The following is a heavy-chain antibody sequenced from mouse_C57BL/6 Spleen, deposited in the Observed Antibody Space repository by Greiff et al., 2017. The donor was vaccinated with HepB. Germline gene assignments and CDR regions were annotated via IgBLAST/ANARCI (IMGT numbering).Heavy chain of an antibody. CDR2: IDPSDSYT. D-gene: IGHD2-2*01. J-gene: IGHJ2*01. CDR3: ARRDGYDRYYFDY. Sequence: QVQLQQPGAELVKPGASVKLSCKASGYTFTSYWMQWVKQRPGQGLEWIGEIDPSDSYTNYNQKFKGKATLTVDTSSSTAYMQLSSLTSEDSAVYYCARRDGYDRYYFDYWGQGTTLTVSS. V-gene: IGHV1-50*01. CDR1: GYTFTSYW.